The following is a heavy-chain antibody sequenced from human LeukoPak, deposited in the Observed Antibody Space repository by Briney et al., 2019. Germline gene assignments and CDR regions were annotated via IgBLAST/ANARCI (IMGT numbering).Heavy chain of an antibody. J-gene: IGHJ4*02. Sequence: SETLSLTCTVSGGSISSSSYSWGWIRQPPGKGLEWIRSIYYSGSTYYNPSLKSRVTISVDTSKNQFSLKLSSVTAADTAVYYCARLILTGSLWGQGTLVTVSS. V-gene: IGHV4-39*01. CDR2: IYYSGST. D-gene: IGHD3-9*01. CDR3: ARLILTGSL. CDR1: GGSISSSSYS.